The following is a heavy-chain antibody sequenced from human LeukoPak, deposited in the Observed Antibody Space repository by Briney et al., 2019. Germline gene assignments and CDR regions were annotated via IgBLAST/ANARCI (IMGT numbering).Heavy chain of an antibody. CDR1: GGSISSYY. V-gene: IGHV4-59*01. CDR3: ARDKSYWYFDL. J-gene: IGHJ2*01. CDR2: IYYSGNT. Sequence: SETLSLTCTVSGGSISSYYWSWIRQPPGKGLEWIGYIYYSGNTNYKPSLKSRVTISVDTSKNQLSLKLSSVTAADTAVYYCARDKSYWYFDLWGRGTLVTVSS.